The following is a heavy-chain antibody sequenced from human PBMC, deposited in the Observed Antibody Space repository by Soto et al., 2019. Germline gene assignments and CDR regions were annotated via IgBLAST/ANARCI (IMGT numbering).Heavy chain of an antibody. V-gene: IGHV3-21*01. CDR3: ARDSGDYGDYYYYAMDV. J-gene: IGHJ6*02. D-gene: IGHD4-17*01. CDR2: ISSSSSYI. Sequence: PGGSPRPPFPASGFTFSCLNMNWGRQAPGEGLEWVSSISSSSSYIYYADSVKGRFTISRDNAKNSLYLQMNSLRAEDTAVYYCARDSGDYGDYYYYAMDVWGQGTTVTVAS. CDR1: GFTFSCLN.